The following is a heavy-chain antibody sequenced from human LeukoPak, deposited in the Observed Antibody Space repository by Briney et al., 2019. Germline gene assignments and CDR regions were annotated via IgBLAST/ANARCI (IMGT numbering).Heavy chain of an antibody. Sequence: SQTLSLTCAVSGGSISSGGYPWSWIRQPPGKGLEWIGYIYHSGSTYYNPSLKSRVTISVDRSKNQFSLKLSSVTAADTAVYYCAREGGGDGMDVWGKGTRSPSPQ. CDR3: AREGGGDGMDV. J-gene: IGHJ6*04. CDR2: IYHSGST. V-gene: IGHV4-30-2*01. CDR1: GGSISSGGYP.